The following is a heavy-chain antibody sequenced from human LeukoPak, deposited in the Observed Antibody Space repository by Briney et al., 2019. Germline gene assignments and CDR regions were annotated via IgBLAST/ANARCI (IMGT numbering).Heavy chain of an antibody. V-gene: IGHV3-23*01. CDR2: ISGSGGST. J-gene: IGHJ4*02. CDR1: GFTFSRYA. Sequence: GGSLRLSCAASGFTFSRYAMSWVRQAPGKGLEWVSAISGSGGSTYYADSVKGRFTISRDNSKNTLYLQMNSLRAEDTAVYYCAKDGGYCSSTSCRSDYWGQGTLVTVSS. CDR3: AKDGGYCSSTSCRSDY. D-gene: IGHD2-2*01.